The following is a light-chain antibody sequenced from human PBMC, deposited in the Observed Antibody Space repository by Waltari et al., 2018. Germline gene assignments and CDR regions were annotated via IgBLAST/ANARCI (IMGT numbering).Light chain of an antibody. CDR1: SSDVGAYNY. J-gene: IGLJ1*01. Sequence: QSALTQPPSASGSPGQSATISCTGTSSDVGAYNYVSWYQQHPGKAPKLMIYEVSKRPSGVPDRFSASKSGNTASLTVAGLQAEDEADYYFSSYAGSNNLAVFGTGTKVTVL. CDR3: SSYAGSNNLAV. V-gene: IGLV2-8*01. CDR2: EVS.